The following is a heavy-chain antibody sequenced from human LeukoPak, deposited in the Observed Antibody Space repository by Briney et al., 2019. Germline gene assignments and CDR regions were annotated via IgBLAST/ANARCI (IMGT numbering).Heavy chain of an antibody. D-gene: IGHD6-13*01. V-gene: IGHV3-23*01. CDR2: ISGSGGST. CDR3: AKEGGAAGHFDY. J-gene: IGHJ4*02. Sequence: GGSMRLSCATSAFTFSSYAMSWVRQAPRKGMETVSAISGSGGSTYYEDSVQGRFTISRDNSKNTLYLQMNSLRAEDTAVYYCAKEGGAAGHFDYWGQGTRVTVSS. CDR1: AFTFSSYA.